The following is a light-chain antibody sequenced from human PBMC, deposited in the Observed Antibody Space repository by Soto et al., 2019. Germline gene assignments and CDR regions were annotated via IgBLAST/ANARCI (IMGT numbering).Light chain of an antibody. J-gene: IGLJ1*01. CDR3: QSYDSGLSAFYV. CDR2: DNN. CDR1: SSNIGSNY. V-gene: IGLV1-47*02. Sequence: QSVLTQPPSASGTPGQRVTISCSGSSSNIGSNYVYWYQQVPGTAPTLLIYDNNQRPSGVPDRFSGSKSGTSASLAITGLQAEDEADYYCQSYDSGLSAFYVFGTGTKVTVL.